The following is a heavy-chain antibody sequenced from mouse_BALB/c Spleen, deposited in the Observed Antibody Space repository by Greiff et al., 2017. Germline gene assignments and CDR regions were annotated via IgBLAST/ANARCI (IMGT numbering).Heavy chain of an antibody. CDR3: ARRDYDGGIYAMDY. CDR2: INPYNGAT. Sequence: VQLQQSGPELVKPGASVKISCKASGYSFTGYYMHWVKQSHVKSLEWIGRINPYNGATSYNQNFKDKASLTVDKSSSTAYMELHSLTSEDSAVYYCARRDYDGGIYAMDYWGQGTSVTVSS. V-gene: IGHV1-31*01. J-gene: IGHJ4*01. D-gene: IGHD2-4*01. CDR1: GYSFTGYY.